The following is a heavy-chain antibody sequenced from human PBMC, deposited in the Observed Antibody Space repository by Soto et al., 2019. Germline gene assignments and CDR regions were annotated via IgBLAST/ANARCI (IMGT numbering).Heavy chain of an antibody. CDR3: PRDHGSSWYLVH. CDR2: IWYDSSEK. V-gene: IGHV3-33*01. CDR1: GFIFGTYA. J-gene: IGHJ4*02. Sequence: QVELVESGGGVVQPGGSQRLSCAASGFIFGTYAMHWVRQAPGKGLEWVALIWYDSSEKYYADSVKGRFTISRDNSNNMLYLQMNILRAEDTAVYYCPRDHGSSWYLVHWGQGTLVTVSS. D-gene: IGHD6-13*01.